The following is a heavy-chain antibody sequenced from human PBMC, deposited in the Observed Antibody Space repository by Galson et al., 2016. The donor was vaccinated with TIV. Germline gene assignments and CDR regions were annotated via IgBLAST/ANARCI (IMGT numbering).Heavy chain of an antibody. CDR2: INTGNADT. CDR1: GYTFTIHP. J-gene: IGHJ4*02. V-gene: IGHV1-3*04. CDR3: ARPPYCGDYCYKYDL. Sequence: VKVSCKASGYTFTIHPIHWMRQAPGQRLEWLGLINTGNADTKYSQKFQGRVTFTRDTSARTAYMELSSLRPEDTAVYYRARPPYCGDYCYKYDLWGPGTLVTVSS. D-gene: IGHD2-21*01.